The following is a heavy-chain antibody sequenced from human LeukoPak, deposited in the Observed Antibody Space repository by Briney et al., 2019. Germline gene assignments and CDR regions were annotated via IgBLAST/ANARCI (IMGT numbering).Heavy chain of an antibody. V-gene: IGHV4-39*07. CDR2: IYYSGNT. D-gene: IGHD3-16*01. CDR3: ARMGEFHTGHYYYYMDV. J-gene: IGHJ6*03. Sequence: SETLSLTCTVSGGSISITTYYWGWIRQPPGKGLEWIGSIYYSGNTYYNPSLKSRVTISVDTSKNQFSLKLSSVTAADTAVYSCARMGEFHTGHYYYYMDVWGKGTTVTVFS. CDR1: GGSISITTYY.